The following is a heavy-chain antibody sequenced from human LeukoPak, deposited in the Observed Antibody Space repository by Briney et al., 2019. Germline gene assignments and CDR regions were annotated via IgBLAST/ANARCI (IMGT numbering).Heavy chain of an antibody. CDR2: IIPIFGTA. CDR3: ARGGRPAATDGYYYMDV. V-gene: IGHV1-69*05. Sequence: SVKVSCKASGGTFSSYAISWVRQAPGQGLEWMGGIIPIFGTANYAQKFQGRVTITTDESTSTAYMELSSLRSEDTAVYYCARGGRPAATDGYYYMDVWGKGTTVTVSS. CDR1: GGTFSSYA. J-gene: IGHJ6*03. D-gene: IGHD2-2*01.